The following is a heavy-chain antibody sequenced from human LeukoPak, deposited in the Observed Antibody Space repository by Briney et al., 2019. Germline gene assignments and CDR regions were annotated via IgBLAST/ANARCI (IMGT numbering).Heavy chain of an antibody. CDR2: ISPNGGST. CDR1: GFTFSSYA. Sequence: GGSLRLSCSASGFTFSSYAMHWVRQAPGKGLEYVSAISPNGGSTYYADSVKGRFSISRDNSKNTLYLQMSSLRAEDTAVYYCARGSITMIVGPYYFDYWGQGTLVTVSS. V-gene: IGHV3-64D*06. J-gene: IGHJ4*02. CDR3: ARGSITMIVGPYYFDY. D-gene: IGHD3-22*01.